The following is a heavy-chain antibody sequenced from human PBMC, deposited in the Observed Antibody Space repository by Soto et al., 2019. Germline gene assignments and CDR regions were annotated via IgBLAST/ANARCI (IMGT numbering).Heavy chain of an antibody. J-gene: IGHJ6*04. CDR2: MNPNSAET. Sequence: QVQLVQSGAEVKKPGASVKVSCKASGYSFTSYDMNWVRQVPGQGPAWMGWMNPNSAETVYAQKLQGRVTTSRDMSTRTMYMEVSGLTAEETAVYYWARGGFLAPPMDVWGRGTTVPGSS. V-gene: IGHV1-8*01. D-gene: IGHD5-12*01. CDR3: ARGGFLAPPMDV. CDR1: GYSFTSYD.